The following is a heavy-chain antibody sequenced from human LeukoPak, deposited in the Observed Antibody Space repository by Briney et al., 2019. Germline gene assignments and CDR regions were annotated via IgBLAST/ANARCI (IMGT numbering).Heavy chain of an antibody. V-gene: IGHV4-59*01. CDR3: ARAGSYGLGFFDY. CDR2: IYYSGST. D-gene: IGHD1-26*01. J-gene: IGHJ4*02. CDR1: GGSLSSYY. Sequence: PSETLSLTCTVSGGSLSSYYWSWIRQPAGKGLEWIGYIYYSGSTNYNPSLKSRVTISVDTSKNQFSLKLSSVTAADTAVYYCARAGSYGLGFFDYWGQGTLVTVSS.